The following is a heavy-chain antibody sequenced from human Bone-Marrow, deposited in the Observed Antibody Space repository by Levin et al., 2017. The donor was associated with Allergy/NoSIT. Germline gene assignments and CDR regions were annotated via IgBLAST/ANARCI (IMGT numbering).Heavy chain of an antibody. D-gene: IGHD2-2*02. V-gene: IGHV3-73*01. CDR3: TSFLPAAIILSGYYYMDV. CDR1: GFTFSGSA. CDR2: IRSKANSYAT. Sequence: GASVKVSCAASGFTFSGSAMHWVRQASGKGLEWVGRIRSKANSYATAYAASVKGRFTISRDDSKNTAYLQMNSLKTEDTAVYYCTSFLPAAIILSGYYYMDVWGKGTTVTVSS. J-gene: IGHJ6*03.